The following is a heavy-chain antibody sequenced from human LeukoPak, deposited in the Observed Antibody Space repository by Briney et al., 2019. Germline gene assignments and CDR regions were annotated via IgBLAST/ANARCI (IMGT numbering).Heavy chain of an antibody. D-gene: IGHD1-7*01. CDR3: ARDIGITGTTIFVY. J-gene: IGHJ4*02. V-gene: IGHV3-20*04. CDR1: GFTFGDYG. Sequence: GGSLRPSCVASGFTFGDYGMNWIRQAPGKGLEWVSGISWNADSTGHADSVKGRFTISRDNAKNSLYLQMDSLRAEDTALYYCARDIGITGTTIFVYWGQGTPVTVS. CDR2: ISWNADST.